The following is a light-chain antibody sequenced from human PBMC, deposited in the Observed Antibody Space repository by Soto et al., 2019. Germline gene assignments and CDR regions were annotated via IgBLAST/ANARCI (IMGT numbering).Light chain of an antibody. V-gene: IGLV2-14*01. J-gene: IGLJ2*01. CDR2: DVT. Sequence: QSALTQPASVSGSPGQSITISCTGTSSDIGAYNYVSWYQQHPGKAPKLIIYDVTNRPSGVSNRFSGSKSGNTASLTISGLLTEDEADYYCSSYTSSSTLVFGGGTKLTVL. CDR3: SSYTSSSTLV. CDR1: SSDIGAYNY.